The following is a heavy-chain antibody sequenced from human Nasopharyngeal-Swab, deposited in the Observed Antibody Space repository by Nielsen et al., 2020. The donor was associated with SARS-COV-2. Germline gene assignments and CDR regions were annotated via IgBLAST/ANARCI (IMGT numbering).Heavy chain of an antibody. D-gene: IGHD2-2*01. CDR3: ARDPLVPAASDAFDI. J-gene: IGHJ3*02. V-gene: IGHV4-61*01. CDR1: GGSVSSGSYY. CDR2: IYYSGST. Sequence: SETLSLTCTVSGGSVSSGSYYWSWIRQPPGKGLEWIGYIYYSGSTNYNPSLKSRVTISVDTSKNQFSLELSSVTAADTAVYYCARDPLVPAASDAFDIWGQGTMVTVSS.